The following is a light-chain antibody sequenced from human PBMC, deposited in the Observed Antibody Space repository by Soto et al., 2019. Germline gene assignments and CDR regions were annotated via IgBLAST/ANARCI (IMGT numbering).Light chain of an antibody. V-gene: IGKV1-5*01. Sequence: DIQMTPSPSTLYASVGDRVTITCRASQSISSWFAWDKQKPGKAPKLLIYDASSLESRVPSRFSGSGSGTEVTHTSTSLHPDNFATYYSQQYKSLWTLSPGTKVEIK. CDR1: QSISSW. J-gene: IGKJ1*01. CDR2: DAS. CDR3: QQYKSLWT.